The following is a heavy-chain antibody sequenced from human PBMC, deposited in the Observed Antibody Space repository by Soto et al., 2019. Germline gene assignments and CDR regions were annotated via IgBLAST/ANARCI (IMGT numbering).Heavy chain of an antibody. Sequence: QVQLVESGGGVVQPGRSLRLSCAASGFTFSSYGMHWVRQAPGKGLEWVAVISYDGSNKYYADSVKGRFTISRDNSKNPLQLQMNRLRGEDTAVYYCAKVRLTEKGEFDYWGQGTLVTVSS. V-gene: IGHV3-30*18. D-gene: IGHD1-26*01. CDR2: ISYDGSNK. CDR3: AKVRLTEKGEFDY. J-gene: IGHJ4*02. CDR1: GFTFSSYG.